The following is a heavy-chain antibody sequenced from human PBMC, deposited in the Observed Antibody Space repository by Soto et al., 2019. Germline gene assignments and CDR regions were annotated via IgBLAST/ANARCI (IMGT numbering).Heavy chain of an antibody. V-gene: IGHV1-46*03. J-gene: IGHJ6*02. CDR1: GYTFTSYY. Sequence: ASVKVSCKASGYTFTSYYMHWVRQAPGQGLEWMGIINPSGGSTSYAQKFQGRVTMTRDTSTSTVYMELSSLRSEDTAVYYCARDLRIIVATTGRDYYYGMDVWGPGTEVTVYS. CDR3: ARDLRIIVATTGRDYYYGMDV. D-gene: IGHD5-12*01. CDR2: INPSGGST.